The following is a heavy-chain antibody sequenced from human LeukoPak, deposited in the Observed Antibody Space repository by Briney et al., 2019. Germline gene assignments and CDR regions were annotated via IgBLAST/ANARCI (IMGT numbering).Heavy chain of an antibody. J-gene: IGHJ3*02. Sequence: PSETLSLTCTVSGGSISSGSYYWSWIRQPAGKGLEWIGRIYTSGSTNYNPSLKSRVTISLDTSKNQFSLKLSSVTAADTAVYYCATIMITFGGVIVKRSAFDIWGQGTMVTVSS. CDR1: GGSISSGSYY. D-gene: IGHD3-16*02. V-gene: IGHV4-61*02. CDR3: ATIMITFGGVIVKRSAFDI. CDR2: IYTSGST.